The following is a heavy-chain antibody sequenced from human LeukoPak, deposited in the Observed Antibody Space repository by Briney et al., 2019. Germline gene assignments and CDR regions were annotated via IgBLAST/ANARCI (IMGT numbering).Heavy chain of an antibody. CDR1: GFPVSSNY. J-gene: IGHJ5*02. CDR2: IYSGGST. D-gene: IGHD2-21*01. V-gene: IGHV3-53*01. Sequence: GGSLNLSGAPSGFPVSSNYMSWVRQAPGKGLEWVSVIYSGGSTYYADSVKGRFTISRDNSKNTLYLQMNSLRAEDTAVYYCARDAGRIGWFDPWGQGTLVTVSS. CDR3: ARDAGRIGWFDP.